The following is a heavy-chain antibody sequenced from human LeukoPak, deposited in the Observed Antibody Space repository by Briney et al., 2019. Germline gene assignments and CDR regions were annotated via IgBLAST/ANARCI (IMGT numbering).Heavy chain of an antibody. Sequence: GGSLRLSCAASGLIFSSSGMHWVRQAPGKGLEWVAFTQYDESNKYYADSVKGRFTISRDNSKSTVFLQMNSLRPEDTALYYCAKQMIERPHYYYMDVWGKGTTVTVSS. J-gene: IGHJ6*03. V-gene: IGHV3-30*02. CDR2: TQYDESNK. D-gene: IGHD3-22*01. CDR1: GLIFSSSG. CDR3: AKQMIERPHYYYMDV.